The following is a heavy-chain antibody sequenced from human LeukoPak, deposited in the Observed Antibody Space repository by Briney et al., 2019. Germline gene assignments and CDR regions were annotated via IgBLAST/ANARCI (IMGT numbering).Heavy chain of an antibody. CDR1: GGPINNYY. CDR2: IHYSGGDT. D-gene: IGHD1-14*01. J-gene: IGHJ3*02. Sequence: SETLSLTCTVSGGPINNYYWSWIRQPPGKGLEWIGYIHYSGGDTNYTPSLKSRLTISVDTSKNQISLMLTSVTAADTAFYYCARQPAGTAAFDIWAQGTMVTVSS. V-gene: IGHV4-59*08. CDR3: ARQPAGTAAFDI.